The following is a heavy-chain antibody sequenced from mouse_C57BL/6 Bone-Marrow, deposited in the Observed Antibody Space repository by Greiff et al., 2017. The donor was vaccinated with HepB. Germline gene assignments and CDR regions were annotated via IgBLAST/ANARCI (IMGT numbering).Heavy chain of an antibody. CDR1: GYSITSGYY. D-gene: IGHD2-1*01. CDR2: ISYDGSN. J-gene: IGHJ1*03. V-gene: IGHV3-6*01. CDR3: ARVAYGNYPSYWYFDV. Sequence: EVQLQESGPGLVKPSQSLSLTCSVTGYSITSGYYWNWIRQFPGNKLEWMGYISYDGSNNYNPSLKNRISITRDTSKNQFFLKLNSVTTEDTATYYVARVAYGNYPSYWYFDVWGTGTTVTVSS.